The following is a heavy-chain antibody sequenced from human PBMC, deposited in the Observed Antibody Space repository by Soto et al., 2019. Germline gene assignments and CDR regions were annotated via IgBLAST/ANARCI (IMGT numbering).Heavy chain of an antibody. Sequence: ASVKVSCKASGYTFTHYHVYWVRQAPGRGLEWLGMINPSGGSTTYAQNLQGRVTMTRDTSTNKVYMELSSLRSEDTAVYYCAREAINSSGYSRYFQHWGQGTLVTVSS. V-gene: IGHV1-46*01. CDR2: INPSGGST. CDR3: AREAINSSGYSRYFQH. CDR1: GYTFTHYH. D-gene: IGHD3-22*01. J-gene: IGHJ1*01.